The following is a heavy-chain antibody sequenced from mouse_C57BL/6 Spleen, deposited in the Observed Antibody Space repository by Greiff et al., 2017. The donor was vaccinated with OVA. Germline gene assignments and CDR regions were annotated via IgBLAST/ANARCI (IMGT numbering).Heavy chain of an antibody. J-gene: IGHJ3*01. Sequence: EVQLQQSGPELVKPGASVKISCKASGYTFTDYYMNWVKQSHGKSLEWIGDINPNNGGTSYNQKFKGKATLTVDKSSSTAYMELRSLTSEDSAVYYCAHDGYYVLPFAYWGQGTLVTVSA. D-gene: IGHD2-3*01. CDR1: GYTFTDYY. V-gene: IGHV1-26*01. CDR2: INPNNGGT. CDR3: AHDGYYVLPFAY.